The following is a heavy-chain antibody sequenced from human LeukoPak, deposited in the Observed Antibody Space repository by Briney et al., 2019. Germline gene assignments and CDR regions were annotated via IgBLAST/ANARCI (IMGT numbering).Heavy chain of an antibody. V-gene: IGHV3-23*01. CDR2: ISGSGGST. CDR3: VLGSSPSGEEFDY. D-gene: IGHD1-26*01. Sequence: GGSLRLSCAASGFTFSSYAMSWVRQAPGKGLEWVSAISGSGGSTYYADSVKGRFTISRDNSKNTLYLQMNSLRAEDTAVYYCVLGSSPSGEEFDYWGQGTLVTVSS. CDR1: GFTFSSYA. J-gene: IGHJ4*02.